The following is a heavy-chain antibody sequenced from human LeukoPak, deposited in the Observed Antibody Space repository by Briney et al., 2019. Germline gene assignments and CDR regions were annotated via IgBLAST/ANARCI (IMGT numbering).Heavy chain of an antibody. CDR3: AKRIAAAGTLIDY. Sequence: PGGSLRLSCAASGFTFSSYWMSWVRQAPGKGLEWVANIKQDGSEKYYVDSVKGRFTISRDNAKNSLYLQMNSLRAEDTAVYYCAKRIAAAGTLIDYWGQGTLVTVSS. V-gene: IGHV3-7*01. D-gene: IGHD6-13*01. J-gene: IGHJ4*02. CDR2: IKQDGSEK. CDR1: GFTFSSYW.